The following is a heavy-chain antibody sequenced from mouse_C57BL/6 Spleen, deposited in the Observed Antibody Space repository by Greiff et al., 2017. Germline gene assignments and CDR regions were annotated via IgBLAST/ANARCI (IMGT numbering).Heavy chain of an antibody. J-gene: IGHJ4*01. Sequence: QVQLKQSGAELVKPGASVKISCKASGYAFSSYWMNWVKQRPGKGLEWIGQIYPGDGDTNYNGKFKGKATLTADKSSSTAYMQLSSLTSEDSAVYFCARKGITTVVEGAMDYWGQGTSVTVSS. CDR3: ARKGITTVVEGAMDY. D-gene: IGHD1-1*01. CDR2: IYPGDGDT. V-gene: IGHV1-80*01. CDR1: GYAFSSYW.